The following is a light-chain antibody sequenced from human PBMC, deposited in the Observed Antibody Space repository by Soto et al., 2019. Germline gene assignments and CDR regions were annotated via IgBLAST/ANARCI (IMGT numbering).Light chain of an antibody. CDR2: KAS. V-gene: IGKV1-5*03. Sequence: DIQMTQSPSTLSASVGDRVTITCRASHSISSWLAWYQQKPGKAPKLLIYKASSLESGVPSRFSGSGSGTEFTLTISSLQPDDFAGYYCQQYNSYPWTLGQGTKVEIK. CDR1: HSISSW. CDR3: QQYNSYPWT. J-gene: IGKJ1*01.